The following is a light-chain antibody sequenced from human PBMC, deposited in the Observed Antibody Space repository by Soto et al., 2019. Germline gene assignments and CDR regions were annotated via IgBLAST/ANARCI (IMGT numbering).Light chain of an antibody. Sequence: EIVLSQSPATLSLSPGERATLSCRASQSVSSYLAWYQQKPGQAPRLLIYDASNRATGIPARFSGSGSGTDFTLTISSLEPEDFVVYYCHQRSNWPRTFGQGTKMEIK. CDR3: HQRSNWPRT. CDR1: QSVSSY. CDR2: DAS. J-gene: IGKJ2*01. V-gene: IGKV3-11*01.